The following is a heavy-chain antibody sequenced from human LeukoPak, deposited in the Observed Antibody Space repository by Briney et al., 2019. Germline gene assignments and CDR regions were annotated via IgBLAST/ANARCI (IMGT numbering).Heavy chain of an antibody. CDR1: GGSISSYY. D-gene: IGHD3-10*01. J-gene: IGHJ4*02. Sequence: PSETLSLTCTVSGGSISSYYWSWIRQPPGKGLEWIGYIYYSGSTNYNPSLKSRVTISLDTSKNQFSLKLSSVTAADTAVYYCARIRGWFGESIIDYWGQGTLVTVSS. V-gene: IGHV4-59*01. CDR2: IYYSGST. CDR3: ARIRGWFGESIIDY.